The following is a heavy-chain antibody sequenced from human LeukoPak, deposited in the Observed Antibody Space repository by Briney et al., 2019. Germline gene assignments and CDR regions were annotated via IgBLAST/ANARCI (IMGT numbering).Heavy chain of an antibody. CDR1: GFTFRSYW. V-gene: IGHV3-74*01. CDR3: ARDQLYCSGGICYFDY. J-gene: IGHJ4*02. D-gene: IGHD2-15*01. CDR2: IKSDGSSI. Sequence: PGGSLRLSCAAPGFTFRSYWMHWVPQAPGKGLVWVSRIKSDGSSITYAESVKGRFTISRDNAKNTLYLQMNSLRAEDTAVYYCARDQLYCSGGICYFDYWGRGTLVTVSS.